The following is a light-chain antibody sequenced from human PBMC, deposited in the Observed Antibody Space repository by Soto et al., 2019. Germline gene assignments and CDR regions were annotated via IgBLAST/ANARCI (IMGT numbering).Light chain of an antibody. J-gene: IGLJ1*01. CDR3: QAWDSSTEL. V-gene: IGLV3-1*01. CDR1: KLGDKY. Sequence: SYELTQPPSVSVSPGQTASITCSGDKLGDKYACWYQQKPGQSPVLVIYQDSKRPSGIPERFSGSNSGNTATLTISGTQATDEADYYCQAWDSSTELFGTGTKLTVL. CDR2: QDS.